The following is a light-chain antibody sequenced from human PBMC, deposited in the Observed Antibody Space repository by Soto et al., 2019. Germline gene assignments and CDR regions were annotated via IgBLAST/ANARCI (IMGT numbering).Light chain of an antibody. J-gene: IGKJ1*01. CDR3: QQRSNWPRT. CDR1: QSVSSSY. Sequence: EIVLTQSPGTLSLSPGERATLSCRASQSVSSSYLAWYQQKPGQAPRLLIYDASNRATGIPARFSGSGSGTDFTLTISSLEPEDFAVYYCQQRSNWPRTFGQGTKWIS. CDR2: DAS. V-gene: IGKV3D-20*02.